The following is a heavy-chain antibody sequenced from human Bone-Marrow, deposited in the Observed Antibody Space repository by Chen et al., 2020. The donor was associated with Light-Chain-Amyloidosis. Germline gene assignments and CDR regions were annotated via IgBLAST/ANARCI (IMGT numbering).Heavy chain of an antibody. V-gene: IGHV1-18*01. Sequence: QVQLVQSGAEIKKPGASVKVSCKASGYTFMSFGINWVRQAPGQGLEWMGWISGCNANANVTQDREGRGTVTTDGSTSAAYMELRSLTSDDRATDYWARHLSYYGVAKRRSDLLQHWGQGTLVTVAS. CDR1: GYTFMSFG. J-gene: IGHJ4*02. CDR3: ARHLSYYGVAKRRSDLLQH. D-gene: IGHD2-21*01. CDR2: ISGCNANA.